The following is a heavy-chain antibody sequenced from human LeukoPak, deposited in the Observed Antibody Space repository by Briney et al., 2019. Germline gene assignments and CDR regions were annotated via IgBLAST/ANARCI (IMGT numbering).Heavy chain of an antibody. Sequence: GGSLRLSCAASGLTFSSYWMSWVRQAPGKGLEWVANIKQDGSEKYYVDSVKGRFTISRDNAKNSLYLQMNSLRAEDTAVYYCARGSTAMVHFDYWGQGTLVTVSS. J-gene: IGHJ4*02. D-gene: IGHD5-18*01. CDR2: IKQDGSEK. CDR3: ARGSTAMVHFDY. CDR1: GLTFSSYW. V-gene: IGHV3-7*03.